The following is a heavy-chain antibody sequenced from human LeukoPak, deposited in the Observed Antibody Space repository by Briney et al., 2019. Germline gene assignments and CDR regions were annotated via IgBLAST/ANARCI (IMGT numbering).Heavy chain of an antibody. V-gene: IGHV4-34*01. D-gene: IGHD6-25*01. CDR3: ARGQFQRDY. J-gene: IGHJ4*02. Sequence: SETLSLTCAVYGGSLSGYFWSWIRQPPGKGLEWIGEVNHSGRTNYNPSLKSRVTMSVDTSKNQFSLNLRSVTAADTAVYYCARGQFQRDYWGQGTLVTVPS. CDR1: GGSLSGYF. CDR2: VNHSGRT.